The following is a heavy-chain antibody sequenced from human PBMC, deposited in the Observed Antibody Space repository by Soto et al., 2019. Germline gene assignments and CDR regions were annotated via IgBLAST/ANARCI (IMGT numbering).Heavy chain of an antibody. V-gene: IGHV1-18*01. CDR2: ISGYNGNT. D-gene: IGHD2-15*01. Sequence: QVQLVQSGAEVKKPGASVKVSCKASGYTFRSYGISWVRQAPGQGLEWMGWISGYNGNTNYAQKLQGRVTMTIDTATSTGYMELRSLRSDDTAVYYFARDRGVDGMDVWGQGTTVTVSS. CDR1: GYTFRSYG. J-gene: IGHJ6*02. CDR3: ARDRGVDGMDV.